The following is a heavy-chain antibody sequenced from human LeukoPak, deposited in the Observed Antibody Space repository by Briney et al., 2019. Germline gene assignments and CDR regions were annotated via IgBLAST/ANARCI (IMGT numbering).Heavy chain of an antibody. CDR3: AKQFTYNDY. J-gene: IGHJ4*02. Sequence: GGSLRLSCAASGFTFSSYGMSWVRQAPGKGLEWVSGISGSGGTTHYADSVKGRFTISRDNSKNTLYLQMNSLRAEDTAVYYCAKQFTYNDYWGQGTLVTVSS. CDR1: GFTFSSYG. V-gene: IGHV3-23*01. D-gene: IGHD1-1*01. CDR2: ISGSGGTT.